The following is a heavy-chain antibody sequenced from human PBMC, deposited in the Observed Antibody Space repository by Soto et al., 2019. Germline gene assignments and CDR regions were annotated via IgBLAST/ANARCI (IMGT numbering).Heavy chain of an antibody. CDR3: ANQKYYYDSSGYYYLYYFDY. J-gene: IGHJ4*02. V-gene: IGHV3-7*05. CDR2: IKQDGSEK. D-gene: IGHD3-22*01. Sequence: GGSLRLSCAASGFTFSSYWMSWVRQAPGKGLEWVANIKQDGSEKYYVDSVKGRFTISRDNAKNSLYLQMNSLRAEDTAVYYCANQKYYYDSSGYYYLYYFDYWGQGTLVTVSS. CDR1: GFTFSSYW.